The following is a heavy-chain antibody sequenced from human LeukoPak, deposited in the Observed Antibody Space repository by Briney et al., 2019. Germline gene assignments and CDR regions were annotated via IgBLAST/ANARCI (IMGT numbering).Heavy chain of an antibody. CDR1: GVSISSGGNY. J-gene: IGHJ4*02. CDR3: ARAHGDYSDSSGPYYFDY. V-gene: IGHV4-31*03. D-gene: IGHD3-22*01. CDR2: IYYSGST. Sequence: SETLSLTCTVSGVSISSGGNYGRWLRQPPGRGVEGLGYIYYSGSTYYNPSLKSRITISEDTSKNQFSLKLSSVTAADTAMYYCARAHGDYSDSSGPYYFDYWGQGTLVTVSS.